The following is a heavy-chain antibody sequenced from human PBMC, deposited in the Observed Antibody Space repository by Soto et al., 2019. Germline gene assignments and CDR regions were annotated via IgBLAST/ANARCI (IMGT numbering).Heavy chain of an antibody. D-gene: IGHD6-19*01. CDR1: GFTFSGFW. CDR3: VRVKETRGWGAFDY. V-gene: IGHV3-74*01. J-gene: IGHJ4*02. Sequence: EVQLVESGGGLVQPGGSLRLSCTASGFTFSGFWMHWVRQAPGKGLVWVSRINGDGSVTNYADSVKGRFTISRDNAKNTLYLQINRLRVEDTAVYYCVRVKETRGWGAFDYWGQGTLVTVSS. CDR2: INGDGSVT.